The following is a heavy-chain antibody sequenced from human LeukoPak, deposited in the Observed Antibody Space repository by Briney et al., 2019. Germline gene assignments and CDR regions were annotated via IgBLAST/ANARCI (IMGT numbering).Heavy chain of an antibody. V-gene: IGHV3-7*01. D-gene: IGHD3-22*01. CDR1: KFPFSSYW. CDR3: ARSRNYYDSRGYLPSDY. J-gene: IGHJ4*02. Sequence: GGSLRLSCAASKFPFSSYWMNWVRQAPGEGLEWVANIKQDGSEKNYVDSVKGRFTISRDNTKNSLYLQMNSLRAEDTAVYYCARSRNYYDSRGYLPSDYWGQGTLVTVSS. CDR2: IKQDGSEK.